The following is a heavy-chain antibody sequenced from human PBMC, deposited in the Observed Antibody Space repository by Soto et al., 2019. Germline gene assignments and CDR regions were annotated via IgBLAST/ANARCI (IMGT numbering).Heavy chain of an antibody. D-gene: IGHD3-9*01. CDR1: GYTFNSYA. CDR2: INAGNGNT. CDR3: ARESPPRYFDWSRDYYYGMDV. Sequence: QVQLVQSGAEVKKPGASVKVSCKASGYTFNSYAMHWVRQAPGQRLEWMGWINAGNGNTKYSQKFQGRVTITRDTSASTAYMELSSLRSEDTAVYYCARESPPRYFDWSRDYYYGMDVWGQGTTVTVSS. J-gene: IGHJ6*02. V-gene: IGHV1-3*01.